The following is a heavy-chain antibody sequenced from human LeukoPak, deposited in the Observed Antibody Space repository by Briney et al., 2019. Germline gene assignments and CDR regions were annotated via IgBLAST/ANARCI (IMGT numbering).Heavy chain of an antibody. Sequence: ASVKVSCKASGYSFTGYHIHWVRQAPGQGLEWMGWMNPTSGDTYYSQKFQGRVTMTRDTSISTAYMELSRLRSDDTAVYYCARALESGQWLEGAYWGQGTLVTVSS. J-gene: IGHJ4*02. D-gene: IGHD6-19*01. V-gene: IGHV1-2*02. CDR2: MNPTSGDT. CDR3: ARALESGQWLEGAY. CDR1: GYSFTGYH.